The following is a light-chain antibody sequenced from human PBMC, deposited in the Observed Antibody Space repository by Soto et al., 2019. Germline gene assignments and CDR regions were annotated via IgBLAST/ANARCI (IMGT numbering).Light chain of an antibody. J-gene: IGLJ2*01. V-gene: IGLV2-14*01. Sequence: QSALTQPASVSGSPGQSITISCTGTSSDGGGYNYVSWYQQHPGKAPKLMIYDVSNRPSGVSNRFSGSKSGNTASPYISGLQDEDEADYYCSSYTSSSTLVFGGGTKVTVL. CDR1: SSDGGGYNY. CDR3: SSYTSSSTLV. CDR2: DVS.